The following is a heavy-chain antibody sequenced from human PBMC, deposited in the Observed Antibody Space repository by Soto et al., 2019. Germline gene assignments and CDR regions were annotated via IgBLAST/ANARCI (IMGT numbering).Heavy chain of an antibody. Sequence: GGSLRLSCAASGFTVSSNYMSWVRQAPGKGLEWVSAISGSGGSTYYADSVKGRFTISRDNSKNTLYLQMNSLRAEDTAVYYCATPDYGDYPYYFDYWGQGTLVTVSS. CDR1: GFTVSSNY. V-gene: IGHV3-23*01. D-gene: IGHD4-17*01. CDR3: ATPDYGDYPYYFDY. CDR2: ISGSGGST. J-gene: IGHJ4*02.